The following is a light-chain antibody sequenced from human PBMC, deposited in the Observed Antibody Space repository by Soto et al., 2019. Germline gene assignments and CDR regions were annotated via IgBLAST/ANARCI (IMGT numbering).Light chain of an antibody. Sequence: ALTQPPSASGSPGQSVAISCTGTSSDVGGYNYVSWYQQYPGKAPKLMIYDVTKRPSGVPDRFSGSKSGNTASLTVSGLQAEDEADYYCSSYAGTHVVFGTGTKLTVL. V-gene: IGLV2-8*01. J-gene: IGLJ1*01. CDR2: DVT. CDR3: SSYAGTHVV. CDR1: SSDVGGYNY.